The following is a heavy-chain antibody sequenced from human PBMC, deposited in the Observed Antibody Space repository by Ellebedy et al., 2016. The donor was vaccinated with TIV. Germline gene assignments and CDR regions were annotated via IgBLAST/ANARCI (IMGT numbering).Heavy chain of an antibody. CDR1: GFSLSRFW. D-gene: IGHD2-2*01. CDR2: INHAGSET. CDR3: ARGSGYCSSTSCSGETD. Sequence: GESLKISCAASGFSLSRFWMSWVRQAPGKGLESVANINHAGSETYYVDSVKGRFTISRDNAKNSLYLQMNSLSADDTAVYYCARGSGYCSSTSCSGETDWGQGTPVTVSS. V-gene: IGHV3-7*03. J-gene: IGHJ4*02.